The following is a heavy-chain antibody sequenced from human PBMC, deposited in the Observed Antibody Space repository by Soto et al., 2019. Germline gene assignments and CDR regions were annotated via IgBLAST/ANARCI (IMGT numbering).Heavy chain of an antibody. D-gene: IGHD4-4*01. CDR2: INAGNGNT. Sequence: ASLKVSCKASGYTFTSYAMHWARQAPGQRLEWMGWINAGNGNTKYSQKFQGRVTITRDTSASTAYMELSSLRSEDTAVYYCATLTTVTTGKDYYYGMDVWGQGTTVNVSS. V-gene: IGHV1-3*01. CDR1: GYTFTSYA. CDR3: ATLTTVTTGKDYYYGMDV. J-gene: IGHJ6*02.